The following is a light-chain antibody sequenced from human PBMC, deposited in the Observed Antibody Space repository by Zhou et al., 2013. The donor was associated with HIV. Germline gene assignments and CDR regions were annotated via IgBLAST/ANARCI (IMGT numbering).Light chain of an antibody. J-gene: IGKJ4*01. Sequence: DIQMTQSPSSLSASVGDRVTITCQASQDIGKFLNWYQQKPGKAPKLLIYDASNLETGVPSRFSGSGSGTGFTFTISSLQPEDIATYYCQQYDNLHTFGGGTKVEIK. CDR3: QQYDNLHT. CDR1: QDIGKF. V-gene: IGKV1-33*01. CDR2: DAS.